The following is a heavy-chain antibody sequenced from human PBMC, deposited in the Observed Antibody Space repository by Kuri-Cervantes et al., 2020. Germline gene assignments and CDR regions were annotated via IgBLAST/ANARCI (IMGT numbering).Heavy chain of an antibody. CDR3: ARMAAEYYYYGMDV. D-gene: IGHD5-24*01. Sequence: GSLRLSCSVSGGSVTGATFWWGWIRQAPGKGLEWIGSVSSGGTAYYNPSLKSRVIIFVDTSKRQFSLKLSSVTAADTAVYYCARMAAEYYYYGMDVWGQGTTVTVSS. J-gene: IGHJ6*02. CDR1: GGSVTGATFW. CDR2: VSSGGTA. V-gene: IGHV4-39*07.